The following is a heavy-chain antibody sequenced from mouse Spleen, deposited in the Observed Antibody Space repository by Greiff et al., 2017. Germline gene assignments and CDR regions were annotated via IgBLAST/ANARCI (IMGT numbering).Heavy chain of an antibody. D-gene: IGHD4-1*01. CDR2: INYDGSST. J-gene: IGHJ2*01. V-gene: IGHV5-16*01. CDR1: GFTFSDYY. CDR3: ARGTGTRGGYFDY. Sequence: EVKLVESEGGLVQPGSSMKLSCTASGFTFSDYYMAWVRQVPEKGLEWVANINYDGSSTYYLDSLKSRFIISRDNAKNILYLQMSSLKSEDTATYYCARGTGTRGGYFDYWGQGTTLTVSS.